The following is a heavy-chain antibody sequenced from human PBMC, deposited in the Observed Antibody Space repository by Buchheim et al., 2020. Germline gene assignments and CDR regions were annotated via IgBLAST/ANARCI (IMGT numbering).Heavy chain of an antibody. Sequence: EVRLVESGGGFVKPGGSLRLSCATSGMTFDNAWMIWVRQAPGKGLEWVGRIKQKADGGTTDYAAPVKGRFTISRDDSKSVLYLQMNSLKTEDTALYYCTTSLYYSDSTLYWNWGQGTL. D-gene: IGHD3-22*01. CDR1: GMTFDNAW. CDR2: IKQKADGGTT. V-gene: IGHV3-15*01. CDR3: TTSLYYSDSTLYWN. J-gene: IGHJ4*02.